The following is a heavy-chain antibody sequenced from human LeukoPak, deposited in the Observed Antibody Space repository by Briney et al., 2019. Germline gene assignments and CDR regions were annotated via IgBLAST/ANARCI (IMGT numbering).Heavy chain of an antibody. V-gene: IGHV1-2*02. D-gene: IGHD3-9*01. Sequence: ASVKVSCKASGYTFTGYYMHWVRQAPGQGLEWMGWINPNSGGTNYAQKFQGRVTMTRDTSISTAYMELSRLRSDDAAVYYCARDRLGGTNWFDPWGQGTLVTVSS. CDR2: INPNSGGT. J-gene: IGHJ5*02. CDR3: ARDRLGGTNWFDP. CDR1: GYTFTGYY.